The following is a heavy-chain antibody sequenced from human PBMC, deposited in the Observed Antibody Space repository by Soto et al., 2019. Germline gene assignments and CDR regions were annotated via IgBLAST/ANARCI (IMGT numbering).Heavy chain of an antibody. V-gene: IGHV3-21*06. J-gene: IGHJ4*02. CDR2: ITSSSAYI. Sequence: LRLSCAASGFIFRSYSMAWVRQAPGKGLEWLSYITSSSAYIYYADSVRGRFTISRDNAQNSVYLHVDNLRAEDTAVYYCTRDIPRTGFDLWGQGTLVTVSS. D-gene: IGHD2-21*01. CDR3: TRDIPRTGFDL. CDR1: GFIFRSYS.